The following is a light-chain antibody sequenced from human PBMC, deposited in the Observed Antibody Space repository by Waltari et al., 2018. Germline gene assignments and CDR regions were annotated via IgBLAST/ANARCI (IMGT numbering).Light chain of an antibody. J-gene: IGKJ4*01. Sequence: DIQMTQSPSSLSASVGDRVTITCRASQSIRSYLNWYQQKPGKAPKLLIYDASNLQSGVPSRFSGSGSGTDFTLTISRLQAEDFATYFCRQSYSTPLTFGGGAKVEIK. CDR2: DAS. CDR1: QSIRSY. V-gene: IGKV1-39*01. CDR3: RQSYSTPLT.